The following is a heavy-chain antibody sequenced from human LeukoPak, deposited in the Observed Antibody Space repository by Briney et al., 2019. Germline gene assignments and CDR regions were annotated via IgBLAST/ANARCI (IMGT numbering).Heavy chain of an antibody. Sequence: GGSLRLSCGASGFTFSSYAMSWVRQAPEKGLEWVSAISGSGGSTYYADSVKGRFTISRDNSKDTLYLQMNSLRAEDTAVYYCAKDRVRPGDFDYWGQGTLVTVSS. V-gene: IGHV3-23*01. D-gene: IGHD3-10*01. CDR1: GFTFSSYA. CDR3: AKDRVRPGDFDY. J-gene: IGHJ4*02. CDR2: ISGSGGST.